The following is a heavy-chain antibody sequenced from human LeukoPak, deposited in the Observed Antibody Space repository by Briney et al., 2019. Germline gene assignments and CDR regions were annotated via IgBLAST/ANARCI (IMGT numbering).Heavy chain of an antibody. Sequence: ASVKVSCKASGYTFTGYYMHWVRQAPGQVLEWMGWINPNSSGTNYAQKFQGRVTMTRDTSISTAYMELSRLRSDDTAVYYCTTGGSSGWYSFDYWGQGTLVTVSS. V-gene: IGHV1-2*02. CDR2: INPNSSGT. CDR1: GYTFTGYY. D-gene: IGHD6-13*01. CDR3: TTGGSSGWYSFDY. J-gene: IGHJ4*02.